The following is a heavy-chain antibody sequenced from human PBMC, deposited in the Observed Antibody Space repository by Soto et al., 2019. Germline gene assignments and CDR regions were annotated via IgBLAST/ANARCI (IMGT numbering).Heavy chain of an antibody. V-gene: IGHV1-2*02. CDR1: GYTFTGYY. D-gene: IGHD3-3*01. J-gene: IGHJ4*02. CDR2: INPNSGGT. CDR3: ASLIGQYYDFWSGPFY. Sequence: EASVKVSCKASGYTFTGYYMHWVRQAPGQGLEWMGWINPNSGGTNYAQKFQGRVTMTRDTSISTAYMELSRLRSDDTAVYYCASLIGQYYDFWSGPFYWGQGTLVTVSS.